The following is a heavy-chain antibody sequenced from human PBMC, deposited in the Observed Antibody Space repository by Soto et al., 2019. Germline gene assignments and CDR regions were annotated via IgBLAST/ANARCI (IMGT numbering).Heavy chain of an antibody. D-gene: IGHD1-20*01. J-gene: IGHJ4*02. CDR3: ARGPITQTSFIDH. V-gene: IGHV3-30-3*01. CDR2: ISYHGGNQ. Sequence: GGSLRLSCEASGFTFSSYPIHWVRHAQGKGLEWVTVISYHGGNQYYADSVQGRFTISRDNSKETLYLQMHSLRSDDTAVYFCARGPITQTSFIDHWGQGILVTVSS. CDR1: GFTFSSYP.